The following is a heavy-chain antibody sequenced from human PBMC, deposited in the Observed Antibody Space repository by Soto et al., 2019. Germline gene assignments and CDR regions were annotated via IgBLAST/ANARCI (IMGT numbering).Heavy chain of an antibody. CDR2: IDWDDDK. D-gene: IGHD1-26*01. Sequence: SGPTLVNPTQTLTLTCTFSGFSLSTSGMCVSWIRQPPGKTLEWLARIDWDDDKYYSTSLKTRLTISKDTSKNQVVLTMTNMDLVDTAMYYGARIVGATRAFDIWGQGTRVTASS. V-gene: IGHV2-70*11. CDR3: ARIVGATRAFDI. J-gene: IGHJ3*02. CDR1: GFSLSTSGMC.